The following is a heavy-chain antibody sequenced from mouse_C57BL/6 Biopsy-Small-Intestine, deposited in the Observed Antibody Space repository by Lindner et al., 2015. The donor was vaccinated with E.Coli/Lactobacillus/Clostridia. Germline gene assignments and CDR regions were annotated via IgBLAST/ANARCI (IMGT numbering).Heavy chain of an antibody. Sequence: VQLQESGGGLVKPGGSLKLSCAASGFTFRDYGMHWVRQVPEKGLEWVASISSGSSTIHYIDIVKGRFTISRDNAKNTLFLQMTSLRSEDTAMYFCARRERDGYYFDYWGQGTTLTVSS. CDR2: ISSGSSTI. V-gene: IGHV5-17*01. D-gene: IGHD2-3*01. J-gene: IGHJ2*01. CDR3: ARRERDGYYFDY. CDR1: GFTFRDYG.